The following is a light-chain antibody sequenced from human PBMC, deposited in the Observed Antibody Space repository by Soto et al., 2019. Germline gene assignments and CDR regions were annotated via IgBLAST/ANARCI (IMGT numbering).Light chain of an antibody. CDR2: VAS. CDR3: QQAHSFPFT. V-gene: IGKV1-12*01. CDR1: QGISSW. Sequence: DLQMTQSPSSVSASVGDRVTITCRASQGISSWLAWYQQKPGKAPKLLIFVASTLQSGVPSRFSGSGSGTDFTLTLSSLQPDDFATYYCQQAHSFPFTFGPGTKVDMK. J-gene: IGKJ3*01.